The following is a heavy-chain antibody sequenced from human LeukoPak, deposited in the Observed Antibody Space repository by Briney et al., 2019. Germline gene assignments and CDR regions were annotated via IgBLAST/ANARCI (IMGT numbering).Heavy chain of an antibody. CDR2: ITTSGGST. Sequence: ASVKVSCKASGYTFTSYYMRWVRQAPGQGLEWMGIITTSGGSTSYAQNFQGRVTMTRDTSTSTVYMELTSLGSEDTAVYYCARVRTIAAVGPDFDYWGQETLVTVSS. CDR3: ARVRTIAAVGPDFDY. CDR1: GYTFTSYY. J-gene: IGHJ4*02. D-gene: IGHD6-13*01. V-gene: IGHV1-46*01.